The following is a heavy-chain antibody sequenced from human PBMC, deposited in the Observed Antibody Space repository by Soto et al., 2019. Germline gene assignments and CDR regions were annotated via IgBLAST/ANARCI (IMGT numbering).Heavy chain of an antibody. J-gene: IGHJ4*02. CDR1: GFTVSSNY. CDR3: ARVEWELRCFDY. CDR2: IYSGGST. Sequence: EVQLVESGGGLIQPGGSLRLSCAASGFTVSSNYMSWVRQAPGKGLEWVSVIYSGGSTYYADSVKGRFTISRDNSKNTLYLQMNRLRAEDPAVYYCARVEWELRCFDYWGQGTLVTVSS. D-gene: IGHD1-26*01. V-gene: IGHV3-53*01.